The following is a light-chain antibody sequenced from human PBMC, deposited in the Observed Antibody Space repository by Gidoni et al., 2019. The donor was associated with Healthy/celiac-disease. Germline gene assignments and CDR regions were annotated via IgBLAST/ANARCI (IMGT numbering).Light chain of an antibody. CDR1: QSISSY. J-gene: IGKJ4*01. CDR3: HQSYSTPPLT. V-gene: IGKV1-39*01. CDR2: AAS. Sequence: DIQRTQSPSSLSASVGDRVTITCRASQSISSYLNWYQQKPGNAPKLLIYAASSLQSGVPSRFSGSGSGTDFTLTLSSLQPEDFATYYCHQSYSTPPLTFGGGTKVEIK.